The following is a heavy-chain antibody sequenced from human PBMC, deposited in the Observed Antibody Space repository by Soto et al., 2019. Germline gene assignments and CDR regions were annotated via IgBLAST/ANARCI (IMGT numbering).Heavy chain of an antibody. CDR3: ARGTYYYVSSGYEYYGMDF. D-gene: IGHD3-22*01. J-gene: IGHJ6*02. V-gene: IGHV1-69*01. Sequence: QVQLVQSGAEVKKPGSSVKVSCKASGSTFSSYAISWVRQAPGQGLEWMGGIIPIFGTANYAQKFQGRVTITADEFTSTVYMELSSLRTEDTAVYYCARGTYYYVSSGYEYYGMDFLGQGTTVTVSS. CDR2: IIPIFGTA. CDR1: GSTFSSYA.